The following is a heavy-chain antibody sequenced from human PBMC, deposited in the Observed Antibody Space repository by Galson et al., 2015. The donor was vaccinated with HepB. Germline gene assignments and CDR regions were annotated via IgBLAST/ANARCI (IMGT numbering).Heavy chain of an antibody. Sequence: SLRLSCAASGFIFSHYTMLWVRQAPGKGLEWVAIISYHGSDTSYADSVMGRFTISRDNSKNTLYLQMNSLRAEDTALYYCARDNNGDYWGQGTLVTVSS. J-gene: IGHJ4*02. CDR1: GFIFSHYT. D-gene: IGHD1-14*01. CDR2: ISYHGSDT. CDR3: ARDNNGDY. V-gene: IGHV3-30*04.